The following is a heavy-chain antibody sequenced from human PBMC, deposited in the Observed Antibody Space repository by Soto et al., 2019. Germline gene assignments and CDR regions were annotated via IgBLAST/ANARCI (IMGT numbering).Heavy chain of an antibody. V-gene: IGHV1-69*01. CDR1: GGTFRRLA. D-gene: IGHD6-13*01. Sequence: ASVKVSCTTSGGTFRRLAINWVRQAPGQGLEWMGGIIPMFGTTNYAQKFKGRVTISADESTSTAYMELSSLRSEDAAVYYCARAAIHGSSWYFWFDPWGQGTLVTFSS. CDR3: ARAAIHGSSWYFWFDP. J-gene: IGHJ5*02. CDR2: IIPMFGTT.